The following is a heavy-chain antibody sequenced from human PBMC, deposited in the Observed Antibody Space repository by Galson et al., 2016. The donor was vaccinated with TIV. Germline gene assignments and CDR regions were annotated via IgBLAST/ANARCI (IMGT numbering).Heavy chain of an antibody. Sequence: SVKVSCKASGGTFSSYAISWVRQAPGQGLEWMGGIIPMFGITNYAQKFQGRVTITADEVPSTAYMELSSLRYEDTAVYYCARAPDYSGSGSQGYFEYWGQGTLVIVSS. CDR3: ARAPDYSGSGSQGYFEY. CDR2: IIPMFGIT. CDR1: GGTFSSYA. V-gene: IGHV1-69*13. J-gene: IGHJ4*02. D-gene: IGHD3-10*01.